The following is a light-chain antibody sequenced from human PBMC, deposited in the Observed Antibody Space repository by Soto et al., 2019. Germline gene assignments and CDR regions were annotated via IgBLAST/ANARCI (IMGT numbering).Light chain of an antibody. CDR2: GAS. CDR1: QSVSSN. Sequence: EIVMRQSPATLSVSPGERATLSCRASQSVSSNLAWYQQKPGQAPRLLIYGASTRATGAPARFSGSGSGTEFTLTISSLQSEDFAVYYCQQYNNWPWTFGQGTKVDIK. CDR3: QQYNNWPWT. V-gene: IGKV3-15*01. J-gene: IGKJ1*01.